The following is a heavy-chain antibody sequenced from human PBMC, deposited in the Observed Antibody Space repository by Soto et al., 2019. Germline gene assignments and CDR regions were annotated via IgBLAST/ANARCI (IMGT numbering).Heavy chain of an antibody. CDR3: ARENSSSF. CDR1: GGSFSGYY. J-gene: IGHJ4*02. CDR2: INHRGST. V-gene: IGHV4-34*01. D-gene: IGHD6-6*01. Sequence: QVQLQQWGAGLLKPSETLSLTCAVYGGSFSGYYWCGIRPPPGKGLEWIGEINHRGSTNYNPSLKSRVTIAVDTSKNQFSLKLGSVTAAETAVYYCARENSSSFWGQGTLVTVSS.